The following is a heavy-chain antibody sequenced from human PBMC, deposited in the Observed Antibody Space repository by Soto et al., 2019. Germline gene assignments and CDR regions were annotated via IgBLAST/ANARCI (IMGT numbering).Heavy chain of an antibody. J-gene: IGHJ5*02. CDR1: GFTFSSYA. Sequence: GSLRLSCAASGFTFSSYAMSWVRQAPGKGLEWVSAISGSGGSTYYADSVKGRFTISRDNSKNTLYLQMNSLRAEDTAVYYCAKDPSYDILTGYYYWFDPWGQGTLVTVSS. CDR3: AKDPSYDILTGYYYWFDP. D-gene: IGHD3-9*01. CDR2: ISGSGGST. V-gene: IGHV3-23*01.